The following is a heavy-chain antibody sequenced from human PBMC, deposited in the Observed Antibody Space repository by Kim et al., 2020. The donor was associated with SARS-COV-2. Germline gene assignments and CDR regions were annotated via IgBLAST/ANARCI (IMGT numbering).Heavy chain of an antibody. CDR3: TSPADSSNLLGGFDG. Sequence: SETLSLTCTVSGGSISNDWHYWGWVRQPPGKGLEWIGSIHYTGSTFYNPSLKSRITLSVDTSKNQFSLKLSSVTAADTALYYCTSPADSSNLLGGFDGWG. CDR2: IHYTGST. J-gene: IGHJ5*01. D-gene: IGHD6-19*01. CDR1: GGSISNDWHY. V-gene: IGHV4-39*07.